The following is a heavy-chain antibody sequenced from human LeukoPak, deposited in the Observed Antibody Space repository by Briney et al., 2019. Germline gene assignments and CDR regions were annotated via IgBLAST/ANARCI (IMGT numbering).Heavy chain of an antibody. Sequence: PSETLSLTCTVSGGSISSYYWSWIRQPPGKGLEWIGYIYYSGSTNYNPSLKSRVTISVDTSKNQFSLKLSSVTAADTAVYYCARTYYDYVWGSYRLIYYYMDVWGKGTTVTISS. D-gene: IGHD3-16*02. CDR1: GGSISSYY. CDR3: ARTYYDYVWGSYRLIYYYMDV. J-gene: IGHJ6*03. V-gene: IGHV4-59*01. CDR2: IYYSGST.